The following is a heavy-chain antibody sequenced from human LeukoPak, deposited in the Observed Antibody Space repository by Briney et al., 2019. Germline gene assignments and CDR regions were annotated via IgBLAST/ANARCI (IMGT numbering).Heavy chain of an antibody. V-gene: IGHV4-59*01. CDR1: GGSISSYY. D-gene: IGHD1-26*01. CDR3: ARGKGPVGVTAY. J-gene: IGHJ4*02. Sequence: SETLSLTCTVSGGSISSYYWNWIRQPPGKGLEWIGYIYYNGSTNYNPSLKSRVTISVDTSKNQFSLKLSSVTAADTAVYYCARGKGPVGVTAYWGQGTLDTVSS. CDR2: IYYNGST.